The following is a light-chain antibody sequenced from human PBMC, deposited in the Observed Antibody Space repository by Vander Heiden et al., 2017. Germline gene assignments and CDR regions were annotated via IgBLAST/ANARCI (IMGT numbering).Light chain of an antibody. CDR1: QDIRNL. V-gene: IGKV1-6*01. CDR3: LQDYTYPQLT. CDR2: ASS. J-gene: IGKJ4*01. Sequence: AIQMPQSPSLPSASVGDRVTIPCRASQDIRNLLHWYQQRPGKATNLLIFASSNVQSGVPSRFSGSGSGTDFTLTISSLQPEDFATYYCLQDYTYPQLTFGGGTKVEI.